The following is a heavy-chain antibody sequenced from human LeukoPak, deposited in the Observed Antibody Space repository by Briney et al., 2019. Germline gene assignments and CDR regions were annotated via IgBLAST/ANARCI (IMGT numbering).Heavy chain of an antibody. V-gene: IGHV4-59*01. CDR1: GASISNYY. Sequence: PSETLSLTCTVSGASISNYYWNWIRQPPGKGLEWIGYIYYSGSTYYNPSLKSRVTISVDTSKNQFSLKLSSLTAADTAVYYCARGGTAVIAPYAFDIWGQGTMVTVSS. J-gene: IGHJ3*02. CDR3: ARGGTAVIAPYAFDI. D-gene: IGHD4-23*01. CDR2: IYYSGST.